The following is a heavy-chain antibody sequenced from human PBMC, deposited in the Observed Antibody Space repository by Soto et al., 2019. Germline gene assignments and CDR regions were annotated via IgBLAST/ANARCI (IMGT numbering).Heavy chain of an antibody. Sequence: SVKVSCKASGGTFRSYTISWLRQAPGQGLEWMGRIIPILGIANYAQKFQGRVTITADKSTSTAYMELSSLRSEDTAVYYCATKLHGSGSYYTSDHDYWGQGTLVTVSS. CDR1: GGTFRSYT. J-gene: IGHJ4*02. CDR2: IIPILGIA. D-gene: IGHD3-10*01. CDR3: ATKLHGSGSYYTSDHDY. V-gene: IGHV1-69*02.